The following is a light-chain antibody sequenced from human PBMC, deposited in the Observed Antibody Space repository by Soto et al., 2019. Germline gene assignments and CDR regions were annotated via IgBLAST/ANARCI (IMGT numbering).Light chain of an antibody. J-gene: IGKJ4*01. CDR3: QQRSNWPGT. CDR1: QRVSSY. CDR2: DAS. Sequence: EIVLTKSPATLYLSPGETATLSCMAIQRVSSYLAWYQQKPGQAPRLLIYDASNRATGIPARFSGSGSGTDFTLTRSSLAPEDFAVYYCQQRSNWPGTFGGGTKVEIK. V-gene: IGKV3-11*01.